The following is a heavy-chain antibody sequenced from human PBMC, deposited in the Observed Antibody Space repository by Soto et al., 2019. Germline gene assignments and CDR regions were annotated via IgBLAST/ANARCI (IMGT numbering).Heavy chain of an antibody. V-gene: IGHV3-23*01. D-gene: IGHD2-21*01. CDR1: AFAFSNYA. CDR2: ISGSGGST. J-gene: IGHJ4*02. Sequence: PGWSRRLPGAGSAFAFSNYAMSGGGQAPGKVLAWVSAISGSGGSTYYADSVKGRFTISRDNSKNTLYRQMNSRRVEDTAVYYSAPLRYYSTSGPLLWGPGSELTVSS. CDR3: APLRYYSTSGPLL.